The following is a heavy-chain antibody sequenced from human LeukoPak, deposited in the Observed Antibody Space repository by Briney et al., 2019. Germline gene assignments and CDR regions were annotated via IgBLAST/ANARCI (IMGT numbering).Heavy chain of an antibody. CDR1: GFTFSSYS. CDR3: ARDMDYYDSSGFLDY. CDR2: ITSSSSTI. V-gene: IGHV3-48*01. Sequence: QPGGSLRLSCAASGFTFSSYSMNWVRQAPGKGLEWVSYITSSSSTIYYADSVKGRFTISRDNAKNSLYLQMNSLRADDTAVYYCARDMDYYDSSGFLDYWGQGTLVTVSS. J-gene: IGHJ4*02. D-gene: IGHD3-22*01.